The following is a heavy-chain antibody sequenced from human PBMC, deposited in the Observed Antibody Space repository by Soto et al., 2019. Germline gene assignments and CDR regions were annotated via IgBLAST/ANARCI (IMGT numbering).Heavy chain of an antibody. CDR2: IRGGGSPI. Sequence: EVQLVESGGGLVQPGGSLRLSCAASGLTFSTYEMNWVRQAPGKGLEWVSYIRGGGSPILYADSVKGRFTTSRDNAKNSLYLQMNSLRAEDTAIYYCASKIFGTTYFDYWGQGALVTVSS. V-gene: IGHV3-48*03. J-gene: IGHJ4*02. CDR3: ASKIFGTTYFDY. D-gene: IGHD1-7*01. CDR1: GLTFSTYE.